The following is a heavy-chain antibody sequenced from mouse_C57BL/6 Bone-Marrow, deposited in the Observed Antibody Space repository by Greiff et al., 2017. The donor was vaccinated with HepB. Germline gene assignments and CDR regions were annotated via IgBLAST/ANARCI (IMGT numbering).Heavy chain of an antibody. Sequence: QVQLQQPGAELVMPGASVKLSCKASGYTFTSYWMHWVKQRPGQGLEWIGEIDPSDSYTNYNQKFKGKSTLTVDKSSSTAYMQLSSLTTEDSAIYYCARRGATVVNYYAMDYWGQGTSVTVSS. V-gene: IGHV1-69*01. CDR1: GYTFTSYW. D-gene: IGHD1-1*01. CDR3: ARRGATVVNYYAMDY. J-gene: IGHJ4*01. CDR2: IDPSDSYT.